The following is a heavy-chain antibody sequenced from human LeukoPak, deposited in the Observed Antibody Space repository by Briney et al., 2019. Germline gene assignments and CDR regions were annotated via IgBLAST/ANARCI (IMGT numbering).Heavy chain of an antibody. CDR1: GFTFRNYG. CDR3: ARELSSSWEFDY. D-gene: IGHD6-13*01. Sequence: PGGSLRLSCAASGFTFRNYGMHWVRQAPGKGLEWVTFIRYDGSNKYYADSVKGRFTISRDNAKNSLYLQMNSLRAEDTAVYYCARELSSSWEFDYWGQGTLVTVSS. CDR2: IRYDGSNK. V-gene: IGHV3-30*02. J-gene: IGHJ4*02.